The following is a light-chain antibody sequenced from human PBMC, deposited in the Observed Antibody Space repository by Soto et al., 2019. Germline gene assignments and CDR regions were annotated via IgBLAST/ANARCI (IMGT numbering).Light chain of an antibody. CDR3: SGWDDSLNSWV. CDR1: RSNIGTNT. J-gene: IGLJ3*02. V-gene: IGLV1-44*01. CDR2: TNT. Sequence: QSVLTQPPSASGTPGQRVTISCSGTRSNIGTNTINWYQHVPGTAPKLLIYTNTQRPSGVPDRFSGPKSGTSASLAISGLQSEDEADYYCSGWDDSLNSWVFGGGTKLTVL.